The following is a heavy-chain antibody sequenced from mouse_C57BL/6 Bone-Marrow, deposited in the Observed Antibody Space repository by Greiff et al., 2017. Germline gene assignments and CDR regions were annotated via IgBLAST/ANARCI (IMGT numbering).Heavy chain of an antibody. CDR3: AETTVFPY. Sequence: EVQLQQSGPELVKPGASVKISCKASGYTFTDYYINWVKQSPGKSLEWIGDINPNNGGTSYNQKFKGKATFTVDTSSSTAYMKLRSLTAEDSAVYCCAETTVFPYWGQGTTLTVSS. CDR1: GYTFTDYY. J-gene: IGHJ2*01. CDR2: INPNNGGT. V-gene: IGHV1-26*01. D-gene: IGHD1-1*01.